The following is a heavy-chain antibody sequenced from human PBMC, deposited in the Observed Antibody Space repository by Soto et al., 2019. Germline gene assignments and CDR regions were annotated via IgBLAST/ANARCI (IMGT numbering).Heavy chain of an antibody. CDR1: GGSFSGYY. J-gene: IGHJ4*02. Sequence: QVQLQQWGAGLLKPSETLSLTCAVYGGSFSGYYWSWIRQPPGKGLEWIGEINHSGSTNYNPSLKSRGTISVDTSKNTFSLKLSAVTAAETAVYYCARKYYYDSTLGYWGQGTLVTVSS. V-gene: IGHV4-34*01. CDR3: ARKYYYDSTLGY. CDR2: INHSGST. D-gene: IGHD3-22*01.